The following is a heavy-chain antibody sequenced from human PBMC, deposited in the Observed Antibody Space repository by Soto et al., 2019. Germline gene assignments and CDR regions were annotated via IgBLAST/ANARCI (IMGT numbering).Heavy chain of an antibody. V-gene: IGHV1-69*13. D-gene: IGHD1-26*01. Sequence: VASVKVSCKASGGTFSSYAISWVRQAPGQGLEWMGGIIPIFGTANYAQKFQGRVTITADESTSTAYMELSSLRSEDTAVYYCARSRREALPAYFDYWGQGTLVTVSS. CDR2: IIPIFGTA. J-gene: IGHJ4*02. CDR1: GGTFSSYA. CDR3: ARSRREALPAYFDY.